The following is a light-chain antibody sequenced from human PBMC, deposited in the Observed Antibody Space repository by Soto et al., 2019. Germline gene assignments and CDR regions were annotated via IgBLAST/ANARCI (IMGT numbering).Light chain of an antibody. CDR3: QQFNNYPRT. Sequence: GDRVTITCRASQGISNYLAWYQQKPGRAPKLLIYTASTLHSGVPSRFSGSGSGTEFTLTISSLQPEDFATYYCQQFNNYPRTVGQGTKLEIK. CDR1: QGISNY. V-gene: IGKV1-9*01. J-gene: IGKJ2*01. CDR2: TAS.